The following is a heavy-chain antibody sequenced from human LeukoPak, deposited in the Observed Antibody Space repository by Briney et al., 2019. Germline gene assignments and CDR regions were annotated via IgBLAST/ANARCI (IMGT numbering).Heavy chain of an antibody. CDR3: ARTLRREDRGYYFDY. D-gene: IGHD5-12*01. V-gene: IGHV1-69*05. J-gene: IGHJ4*02. CDR2: IIPIFGTA. CDR1: GYTFTGYY. Sequence: SVKVSCKASGYTFTGYYMHWVRQAPGQGLEWMGGIIPIFGTANYAQKFQGRVTITTDESTSTAYMELSSLRSEDTAVYYCARTLRREDRGYYFDYWGQGTLVTVSS.